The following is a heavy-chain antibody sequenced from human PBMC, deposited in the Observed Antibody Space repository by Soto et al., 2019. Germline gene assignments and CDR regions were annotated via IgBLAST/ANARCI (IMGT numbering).Heavy chain of an antibody. D-gene: IGHD6-25*01. V-gene: IGHV6-1*01. CDR3: ARDLGGYMDV. Sequence: QVQLQPSGPGLVKPSQTLSLTCAISGDSVFTNSAAAWNWIRQSPSRGLEWLGRTFYRSKWYHDCSSSVRSRININPDTAKIQFSLQLKSVTPEDTAVYYCARDLGGYMDVWGQGTTVTVSS. CDR2: TFYRSKWYH. CDR1: GDSVFTNSAAA. J-gene: IGHJ6*02.